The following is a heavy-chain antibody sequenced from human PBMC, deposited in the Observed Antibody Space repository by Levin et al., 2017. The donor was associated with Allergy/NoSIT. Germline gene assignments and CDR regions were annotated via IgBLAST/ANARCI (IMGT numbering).Heavy chain of an antibody. D-gene: IGHD5-18*01. V-gene: IGHV3-30*18. CDR1: GFTFSSYG. Sequence: PGGSLRLSCADSGFTFSSYGMHWVRQAPGKGLEWVAVISYDGSNKYYADSVKGRFTISRDNSKNTLYLQMNSLRAEDTAVYYCAKGAPVYSYGYDFVFLYWGQGTLVTVSS. CDR2: ISYDGSNK. J-gene: IGHJ4*02. CDR3: AKGAPVYSYGYDFVFLY.